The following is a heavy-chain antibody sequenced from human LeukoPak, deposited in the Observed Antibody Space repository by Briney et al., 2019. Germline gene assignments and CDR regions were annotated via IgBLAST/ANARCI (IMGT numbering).Heavy chain of an antibody. Sequence: GRSLRLSCAASGFTFSTYWMNWVRQAPGKGLEWVANINKDGSGKYYVDSVKGRFTISRDNAKNSLYLEMNSLRVEDTAVYYCARDGITGRPVAGLDYWGLGTLVTVSS. J-gene: IGHJ4*02. CDR3: ARDGITGRPVAGLDY. CDR1: GFTFSTYW. V-gene: IGHV3-7*01. D-gene: IGHD6-19*01. CDR2: INKDGSGK.